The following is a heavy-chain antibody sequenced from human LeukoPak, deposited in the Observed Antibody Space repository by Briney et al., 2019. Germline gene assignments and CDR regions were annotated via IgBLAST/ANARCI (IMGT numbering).Heavy chain of an antibody. V-gene: IGHV3-74*01. J-gene: IGHJ1*01. Sequence: PGGSLRLSCAGSGFTFSSYWMHWVRQAPGKGLVWVSRINSDGSSTNYADSVKGRFTISRDNAKNTLSLQMNSLRAEDTAVYYCARVPITLAGTKDAKYFQHWGQGSLVTVSS. CDR1: GFTFSSYW. CDR2: INSDGSST. D-gene: IGHD6-19*01. CDR3: ARVPITLAGTKDAKYFQH.